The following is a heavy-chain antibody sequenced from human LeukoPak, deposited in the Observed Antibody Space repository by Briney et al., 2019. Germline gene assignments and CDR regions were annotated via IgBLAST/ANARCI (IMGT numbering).Heavy chain of an antibody. CDR2: IYYSGST. CDR3: ARHIAAAGKFDY. J-gene: IGHJ4*02. V-gene: IGHV4-59*08. D-gene: IGHD6-13*01. CDR1: GGSISRYY. Sequence: SETLSLTCTVSGGSISRYYWSWIRQPPGKGLEWIGYIYYSGSTNYNPSLKSRVTISVDTSKNQFSLKLSSVTAADTAVYYCARHIAAAGKFDYWGQGTLVTVSS.